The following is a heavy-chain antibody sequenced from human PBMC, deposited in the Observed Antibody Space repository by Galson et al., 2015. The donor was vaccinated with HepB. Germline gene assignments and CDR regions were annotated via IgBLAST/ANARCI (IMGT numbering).Heavy chain of an antibody. CDR1: GFTFSTYA. CDR2: ISGTDGST. CDR3: AKDTRTGDGHHDY. V-gene: IGHV3-23*01. Sequence: SLRLSCAASGFTFSTYAMTWVRQAPGKGLEWVSVISGTDGSTYYADSVKGRFTISRDNSKNTLYMQLNSLRAEDTAVYYCAKDTRTGDGHHDYWGRGTLVTVSS. J-gene: IGHJ4*02. D-gene: IGHD1/OR15-1a*01.